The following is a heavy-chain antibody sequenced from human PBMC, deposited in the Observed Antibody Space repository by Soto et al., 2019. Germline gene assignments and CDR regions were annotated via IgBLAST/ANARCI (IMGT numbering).Heavy chain of an antibody. Sequence: XATLSLTCAVSGASFSGFFWGWIRQPPGKGLEWIGEVNHGVSTNYNPSLKSRVTISSDTSKNHFSLTLRSVTAADTAVYYCARAAVAAGGPFDKWGQGALVTVSS. CDR3: ARAAVAAGGPFDK. CDR2: VNHGVST. V-gene: IGHV4-34*01. CDR1: GASFSGFF. J-gene: IGHJ4*02. D-gene: IGHD2-15*01.